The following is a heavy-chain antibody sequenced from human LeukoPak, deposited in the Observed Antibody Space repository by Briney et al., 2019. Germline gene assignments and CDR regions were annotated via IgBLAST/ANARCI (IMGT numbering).Heavy chain of an antibody. Sequence: GGSLRLSCAASGFSFSSYGMHWVCQAPGKGLEWVAVISYDGTNKYYADSVKGRFTISRDISKNTLYLQMNSLRAEDTAVYYCARVESTRAIDYWGQGTLVTVSS. CDR2: ISYDGTNK. D-gene: IGHD2-2*01. V-gene: IGHV3-30*03. J-gene: IGHJ4*02. CDR3: ARVESTRAIDY. CDR1: GFSFSSYG.